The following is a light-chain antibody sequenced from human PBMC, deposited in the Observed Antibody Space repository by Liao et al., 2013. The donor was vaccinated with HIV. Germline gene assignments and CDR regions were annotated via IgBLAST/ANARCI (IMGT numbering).Light chain of an antibody. CDR2: QDT. V-gene: IGLV3-9*01. CDR1: NIGSKS. J-gene: IGLJ1*01. Sequence: SYELTQQPSVSVAPGQTASITCGGKNIGSKSVHWYQQKPGQSPLLVIYQDTKRPSGIPVRFSGSFSGNTATLTISETQPVDEADYFCQAWDSNTAVFGPGTKVTVL. CDR3: QAWDSNTAV.